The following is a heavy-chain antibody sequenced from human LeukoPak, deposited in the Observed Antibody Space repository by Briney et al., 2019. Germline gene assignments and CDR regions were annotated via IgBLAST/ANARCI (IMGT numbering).Heavy chain of an antibody. CDR1: GGSFSGYY. CDR3: ARSQSLRYFDWLRGSYFDY. J-gene: IGHJ4*02. V-gene: IGHV4-34*09. Sequence: SETLSLTCAVYGGSFSGYYWSWIRQPPGKGLEWIGYIYYSGSAYYNPSLKSRVTISVDTSKNQFSLKLSSVTAADTAVYYCARSQSLRYFDWLRGSYFDYWGQGTLVTVSS. CDR2: IYYSGSA. D-gene: IGHD3-9*01.